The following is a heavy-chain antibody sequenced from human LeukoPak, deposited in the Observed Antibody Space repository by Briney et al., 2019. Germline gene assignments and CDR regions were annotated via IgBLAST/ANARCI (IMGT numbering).Heavy chain of an antibody. CDR1: GFTFSSYW. Sequence: GGSLRLSCAASGFTFSSYWMTWVRQAPGKGLEWVAVISYDGSNKYYADSVKGRFTISRDNSKNTLYLQMNSLRAEDTAVYYCARIAVAGTASVDYWGQGTLVTVSS. D-gene: IGHD6-19*01. CDR3: ARIAVAGTASVDY. J-gene: IGHJ4*02. V-gene: IGHV3-30-3*01. CDR2: ISYDGSNK.